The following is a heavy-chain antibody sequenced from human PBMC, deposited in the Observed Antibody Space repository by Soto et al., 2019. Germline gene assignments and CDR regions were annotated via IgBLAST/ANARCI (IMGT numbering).Heavy chain of an antibody. D-gene: IGHD1-7*01. CDR3: ARDRPHLHETTGRIDS. Sequence: SETLSLTCSVSGGSMRSEGYYWSWIRQHPGKGLEWIGYIYYSGLTDYNPSLKSRLTISVDKSKNEFSLRLTSVTAADTAVYYCARDRPHLHETTGRIDSWGQGMLVTVSS. CDR2: IYYSGLT. J-gene: IGHJ4*02. CDR1: GGSMRSEGYY. V-gene: IGHV4-30-4*01.